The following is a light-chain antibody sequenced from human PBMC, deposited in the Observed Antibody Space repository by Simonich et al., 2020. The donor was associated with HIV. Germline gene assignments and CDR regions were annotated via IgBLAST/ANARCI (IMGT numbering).Light chain of an antibody. J-gene: IGLJ3*02. Sequence: QSVLTQPPSASGTPGQRVTISCSGSSSNNGRNYVYWYKQLPGTAPKLLIYRNNQRPSGVPDRFSGSKSGTSASLAISGLRSEDEADYYCAAWDDSLSGPVFGGGTKLTVL. CDR3: AAWDDSLSGPV. V-gene: IGLV1-47*01. CDR1: SSNNGRNY. CDR2: RNN.